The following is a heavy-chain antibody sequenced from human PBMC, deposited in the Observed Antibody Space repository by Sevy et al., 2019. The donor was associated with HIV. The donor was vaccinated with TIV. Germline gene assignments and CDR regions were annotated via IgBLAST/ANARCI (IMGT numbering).Heavy chain of an antibody. D-gene: IGHD6-13*01. J-gene: IGHJ4*02. CDR3: ERASPRIAAAASAFYDN. CDR2: INGRGGST. Sequence: GGSLRLSCVVSGYSFSSYAISWVRQAPGKGLEWVSTINGRGGSTYYADSVKGRFTFSRDNPKNTLFLQMINLRVDDTAMYYCERASPRIAAAASAFYDNWGQGTLVTVSS. V-gene: IGHV3-23*01. CDR1: GYSFSSYA.